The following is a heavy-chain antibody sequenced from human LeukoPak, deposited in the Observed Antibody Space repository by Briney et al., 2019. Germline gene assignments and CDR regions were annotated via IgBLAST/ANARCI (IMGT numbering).Heavy chain of an antibody. CDR3: ARDIEYSSSSGGPGYYYYYMDV. CDR1: GYTFTSYY. V-gene: IGHV1-46*01. Sequence: ASVKVSCKASGYTFTSYYMHWVRQAPGQGLEWMGIINPSGGSTSYAQKFQGRVTMTRDMSTSTVYMELSSLRSEDTAVYYCARDIEYSSSSGGPGYYYYYMDVWGKGTTVTVSS. J-gene: IGHJ6*03. D-gene: IGHD6-6*01. CDR2: INPSGGST.